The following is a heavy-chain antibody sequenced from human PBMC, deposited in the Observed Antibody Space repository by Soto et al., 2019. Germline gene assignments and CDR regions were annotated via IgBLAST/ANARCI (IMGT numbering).Heavy chain of an antibody. J-gene: IGHJ6*03. Sequence: ASVKVSCKASGYTFTSYDINWVRQATGQGLEWMGWMNPNSGNTGYAQKFQGRVTMTRNTSISTAYMELSSPRSEDTAVYYCARGLGSFGVVITNYYYYYMDVWGKGTTVTVSS. CDR2: MNPNSGNT. V-gene: IGHV1-8*01. D-gene: IGHD3-3*01. CDR1: GYTFTSYD. CDR3: ARGLGSFGVVITNYYYYYMDV.